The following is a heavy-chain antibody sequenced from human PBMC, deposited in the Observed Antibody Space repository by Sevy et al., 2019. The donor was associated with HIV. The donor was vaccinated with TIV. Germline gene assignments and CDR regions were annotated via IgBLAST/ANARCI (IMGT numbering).Heavy chain of an antibody. Sequence: ASVKVSCKVSGYTLTELSMHWVRQAPGKGLEWMGRFDPEDGETIYAQKFQGRVTMTEDTSTDPAYMELSSLRSEDTAVYYCATASGSYQLRGDAFDIWGQGTMVTVSS. CDR2: FDPEDGET. D-gene: IGHD1-26*01. CDR3: ATASGSYQLRGDAFDI. J-gene: IGHJ3*02. CDR1: GYTLTELS. V-gene: IGHV1-24*01.